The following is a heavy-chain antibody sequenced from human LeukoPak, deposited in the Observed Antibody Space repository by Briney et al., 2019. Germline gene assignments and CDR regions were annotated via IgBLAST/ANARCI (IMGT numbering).Heavy chain of an antibody. Sequence: PSETLSLTCTLSGGSISVGGYYWSWIRQPPGKGLEWIGYIYSSGSTYYSPSLKSRVTVSIDRSRNQFSLRLTSVTAADTALYYCARGDIVVVPAAYGLDVVDIWGHGTMVTVSS. D-gene: IGHD2-2*01. CDR2: IYSSGST. V-gene: IGHV4-30-2*01. J-gene: IGHJ3*02. CDR1: GGSISVGGYY. CDR3: ARGDIVVVPAAYGLDVVDI.